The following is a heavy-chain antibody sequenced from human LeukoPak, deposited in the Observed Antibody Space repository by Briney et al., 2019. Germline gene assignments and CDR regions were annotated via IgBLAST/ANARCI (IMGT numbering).Heavy chain of an antibody. V-gene: IGHV1-2*02. CDR2: INPNSGGT. Sequence: VASVKVSCKASGYTFTGYYMHWVRQAPGQGLEWMGWINPNSGGTNYAQKFQGRVTMTRDTSISTAYMELSRLRSDDTAVYYCARVQSGYNQRYFYYYMDVWGKGTTVTVSS. J-gene: IGHJ6*03. CDR3: ARVQSGYNQRYFYYYMDV. CDR1: GYTFTGYY. D-gene: IGHD5-12*01.